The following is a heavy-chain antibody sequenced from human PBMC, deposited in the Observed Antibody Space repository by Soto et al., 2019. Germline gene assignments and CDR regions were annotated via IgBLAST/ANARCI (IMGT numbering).Heavy chain of an antibody. CDR3: ARGLIYDSSGYYFDY. CDR2: INPSGGST. D-gene: IGHD3-22*01. CDR1: GYTFTIYY. V-gene: IGHV1-46*01. J-gene: IGHJ4*02. Sequence: WPSVKVSCKASGYTFTIYYMHWVRQAPGQGLEWMGIINPSGGSTRYAQKFQGRVTMTRDTSTSTVYMELSSLRSEDMAVYYCARGLIYDSSGYYFDYWGQGTLVTVSS.